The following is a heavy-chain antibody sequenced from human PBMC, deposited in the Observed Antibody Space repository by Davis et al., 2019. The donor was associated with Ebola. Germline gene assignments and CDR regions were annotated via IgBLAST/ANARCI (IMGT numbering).Heavy chain of an antibody. D-gene: IGHD6-19*01. V-gene: IGHV5-51*01. CDR2: IYPGDSDT. CDR1: GYSFTTYW. CDR3: ARQIRSSGYFDY. J-gene: IGHJ4*02. Sequence: GESLKISCRGSGYSFTTYWIGWVRQMPGKGLEWMGIIYPGDSDTRKSPSFQGQVTISADKSISTAYLQWSSLKASDTAMYYCARQIRSSGYFDYWGQGTLVTVSS.